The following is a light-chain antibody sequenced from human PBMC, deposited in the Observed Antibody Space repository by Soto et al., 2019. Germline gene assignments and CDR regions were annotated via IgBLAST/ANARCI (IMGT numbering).Light chain of an antibody. CDR2: AAS. CDR3: PQYNYWLVYT. J-gene: IGKJ2*01. CDR1: QNLSTN. V-gene: IGKV3-15*01. Sequence: EIVMTQSPATLSVSPGERVTLSCRASQNLSTNLAWYQQRPGQAPRLLIYAASTRATGIPARFSGSGSGTEFALAISSLQSEDFAVYYCPQYNYWLVYTFGQGTKLEI.